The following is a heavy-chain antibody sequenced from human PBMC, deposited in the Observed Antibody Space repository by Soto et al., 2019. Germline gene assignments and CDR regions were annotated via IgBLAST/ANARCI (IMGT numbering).Heavy chain of an antibody. Sequence: EVQLVESGGGLVQPGGSLRLSCAASGFTFSSYSMNWVRQAPGKGLEWVSYISSSSSTIYYADSVKGRFTISRDNAKNSLYLQLNSLRDEHTAVYYCARCTGGPDGDPFDYWGQGTLVTVSS. CDR2: ISSSSSTI. J-gene: IGHJ4*02. CDR1: GFTFSSYS. CDR3: ARCTGGPDGDPFDY. D-gene: IGHD4-17*01. V-gene: IGHV3-48*02.